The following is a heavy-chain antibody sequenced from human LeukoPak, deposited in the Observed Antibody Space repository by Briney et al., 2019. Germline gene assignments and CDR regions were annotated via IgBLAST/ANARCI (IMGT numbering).Heavy chain of an antibody. CDR1: GFTFSSYA. CDR2: ISGSGGST. Sequence: GGSLRLSCAASGFTFSSYAMSWVRQAPGKGLEWVSAISGSGGSTYYADSVKGRFTISRDNSKNTLYLQMNSLRAEDTAVYYCARRSRGDYGGWFDPWGQGTLVTVSS. V-gene: IGHV3-23*01. D-gene: IGHD4-23*01. J-gene: IGHJ5*02. CDR3: ARRSRGDYGGWFDP.